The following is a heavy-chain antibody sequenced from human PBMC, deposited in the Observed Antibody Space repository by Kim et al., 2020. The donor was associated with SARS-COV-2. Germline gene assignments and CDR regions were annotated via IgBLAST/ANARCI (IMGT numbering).Heavy chain of an antibody. CDR3: ARGGPGLVVVVAAANWFDP. Sequence: ASVKVSCKASGYTFTSYGISWVRQAPGQGLEWMGWISAYNGNTNYAQKLQGRVTMTTDTSTSTAYMELRSLRSDDTAVYYCARGGPGLVVVVAAANWFDPWGQGTLVTVSS. CDR1: GYTFTSYG. D-gene: IGHD2-15*01. J-gene: IGHJ5*02. V-gene: IGHV1-18*01. CDR2: ISAYNGNT.